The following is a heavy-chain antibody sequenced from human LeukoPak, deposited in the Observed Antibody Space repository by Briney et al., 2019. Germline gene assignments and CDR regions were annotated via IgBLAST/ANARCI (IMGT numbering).Heavy chain of an antibody. V-gene: IGHV4-61*01. J-gene: IGHJ5*02. Sequence: SQTLSLTCTVSGGSISSGSYCWSWIRQPPGKGPEWIGYIYYSGSTNYNPSLKSRVTISVDTSKNQFSLKLSSVTAADTAVYYCARQEQQLIYNWFDPWGQGTLVTVSS. CDR2: IYYSGST. CDR1: GGSISSGSYC. D-gene: IGHD6-13*01. CDR3: ARQEQQLIYNWFDP.